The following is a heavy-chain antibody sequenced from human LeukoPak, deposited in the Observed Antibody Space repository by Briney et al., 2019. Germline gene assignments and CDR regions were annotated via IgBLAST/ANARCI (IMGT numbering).Heavy chain of an antibody. Sequence: GASVKVSCTASGGTFSSYAISWVRQAPGQGLEWMGGIIPIFGTANYAQKFQGRVTITADESTSTAYMELSSLRSEDTAVYYCASYADYYFDYWGQGTLVTVSS. J-gene: IGHJ4*02. D-gene: IGHD3-16*01. CDR2: IIPIFGTA. CDR1: GGTFSSYA. CDR3: ASYADYYFDY. V-gene: IGHV1-69*13.